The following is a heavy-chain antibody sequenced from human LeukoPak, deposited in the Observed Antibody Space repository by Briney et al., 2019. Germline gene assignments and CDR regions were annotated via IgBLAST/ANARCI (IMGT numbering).Heavy chain of an antibody. J-gene: IGHJ5*02. CDR2: FHYSGST. CDR1: GGSISSYY. Sequence: SETLSLTCTVSGGSISSYYWSWIRQPPGKGLEWIGYFHYSGSTNYNPSLKSRVTISVDTSKNQFSLKLSSVTAADTAVYYCARGPPEYCSGGSCYSGRNWFDPWGQGTLVTVSS. CDR3: ARGPPEYCSGGSCYSGRNWFDP. D-gene: IGHD2-15*01. V-gene: IGHV4-59*01.